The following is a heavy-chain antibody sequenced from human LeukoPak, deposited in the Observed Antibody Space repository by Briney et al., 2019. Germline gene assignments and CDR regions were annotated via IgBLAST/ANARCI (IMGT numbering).Heavy chain of an antibody. D-gene: IGHD6-13*01. CDR2: IKSDGSVT. V-gene: IGHV3-74*01. CDR3: TKADGST. Sequence: GGSLRLSCAASGFTFSKYWMDWVRQAPGKGLVWVSRIKSDGSVTTYADFVKGRFTISRDNAKNTLYLQMNRLRADDTAVYYCTKADGSTWGQGALVTVS. CDR1: GFTFSKYW. J-gene: IGHJ5*02.